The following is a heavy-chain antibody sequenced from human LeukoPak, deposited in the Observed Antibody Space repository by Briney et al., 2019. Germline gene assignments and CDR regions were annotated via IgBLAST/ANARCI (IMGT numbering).Heavy chain of an antibody. Sequence: SETLSLTCTVSGGSISSGSYYWSWIRQPAGKGLEWIGRMHITGSTNYNPSLKSRVTILVDTSKNQLSLKLNSVTAADTAVYYCARASFSAMLNWGQGTLVTVSS. CDR3: ARASFSAMLN. V-gene: IGHV4-61*02. CDR1: GGSISSGSYY. J-gene: IGHJ4*02. CDR2: MHITGST. D-gene: IGHD5-18*01.